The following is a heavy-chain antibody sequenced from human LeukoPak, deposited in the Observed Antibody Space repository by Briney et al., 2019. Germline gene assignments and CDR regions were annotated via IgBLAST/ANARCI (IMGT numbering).Heavy chain of an antibody. CDR3: ARGRYYYDSSGYWTIDY. D-gene: IGHD3-22*01. CDR1: GYTFTGYY. CDR2: INPNSGGT. J-gene: IGHJ4*02. V-gene: IGHV1-2*02. Sequence: EASVKDSCKASGYTFTGYYMHWGRQAPGQELEWMGWINPNSGGTNYAQKFQGRVTMTRDTSISTAYMELSRLRSDDTAVYYCARGRYYYDSSGYWTIDYWGQGTLVTVSS.